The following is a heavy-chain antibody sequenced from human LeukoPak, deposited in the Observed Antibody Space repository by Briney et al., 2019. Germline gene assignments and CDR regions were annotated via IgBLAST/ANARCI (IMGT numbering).Heavy chain of an antibody. Sequence: PSQTLSLTCTVSGGSISSGGYYGSWIRQPPGRGLEWIGYINYSGSTNYNPSLKSRVTISVDTSKNQFSLKVTSMTAADTAVYYCARLNGGYWGQGTLVTVSS. CDR2: INYSGST. J-gene: IGHJ4*02. CDR1: GGSISSGGYY. CDR3: ARLNGGY. D-gene: IGHD1-1*01. V-gene: IGHV4-61*08.